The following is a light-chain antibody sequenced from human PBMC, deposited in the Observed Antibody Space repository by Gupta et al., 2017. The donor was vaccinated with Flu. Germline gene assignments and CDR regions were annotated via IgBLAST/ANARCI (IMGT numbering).Light chain of an antibody. CDR1: NIGSKR. CDR2: GEN. J-gene: IGLJ3*02. CDR3: KLWVSNRAQVV. Sequence: YELTPPPSVSVAPGQTARVTCGGDNIGSKRVLWYQQKSGPAPVLVIDGENQRPYGIPERGSGSKAANTDTLSIGRAEAGDEAYSEGKLWVSNRAQVVFGGGTKVTVL. V-gene: IGLV3-21*02.